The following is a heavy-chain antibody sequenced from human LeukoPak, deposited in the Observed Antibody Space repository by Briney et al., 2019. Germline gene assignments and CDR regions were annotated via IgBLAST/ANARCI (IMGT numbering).Heavy chain of an antibody. D-gene: IGHD3-22*01. Sequence: QTGGSLRLSCAASGFTFDDYAMHWVRQAPGKGLEWVSGISWNSGSIGYADSVKGRFTISRDNAKNSLYLQMNSLRAEDTAVYYCASDELNYYDSSPAWGQGTMVTVSS. J-gene: IGHJ3*01. V-gene: IGHV3-9*01. CDR1: GFTFDDYA. CDR2: ISWNSGSI. CDR3: ASDELNYYDSSPA.